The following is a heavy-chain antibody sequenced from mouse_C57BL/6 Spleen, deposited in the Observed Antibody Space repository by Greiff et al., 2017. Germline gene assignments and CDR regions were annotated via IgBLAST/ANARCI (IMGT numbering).Heavy chain of an antibody. D-gene: IGHD2-3*01. V-gene: IGHV1-76*01. CDR1: GYTFTDYY. Sequence: QVQLQQSGAELVRPGASVKLSCKASGYTFTDYYINWVKQRPGQGLEWIARIYPGSGHTYYNEKFKGKATLTAEKSSSTAYMQLSSLTSEDSAVYFCANDPGFAYWGQGTLVTVSA. J-gene: IGHJ3*01. CDR2: IYPGSGHT. CDR3: ANDPGFAY.